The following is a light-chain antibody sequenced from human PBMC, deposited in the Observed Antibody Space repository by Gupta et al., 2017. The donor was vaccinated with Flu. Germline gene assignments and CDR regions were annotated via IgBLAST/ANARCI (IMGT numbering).Light chain of an antibody. J-gene: IGLJ1*01. V-gene: IGLV1-51*02. CDR2: ENN. Sequence: QSVLTQPPSVSAAPGQQVTISCSGSTSNIGINYVSWYQQLPATAPPLLIDENNKRPSGIPDRFSGSKSGTSATLGITGPQTGDEADDYCGTWDHSMNNSRVFGTGTKVTVL. CDR1: TSNIGINY. CDR3: GTWDHSMNNSRV.